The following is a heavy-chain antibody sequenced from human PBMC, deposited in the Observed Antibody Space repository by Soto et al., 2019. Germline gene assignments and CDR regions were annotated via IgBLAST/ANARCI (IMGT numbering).Heavy chain of an antibody. CDR3: TSRRDWTAVDPRDY. CDR2: IRNKTNNYAT. D-gene: IGHD5-18*01. J-gene: IGHJ4*02. CDR1: GFTFSDSA. V-gene: IGHV3-73*02. Sequence: EVQLVESGGGLVQPGGSLKLSCAASGFTFSDSAMHWVRQASGKGLEWVGRIRNKTNNYATAYIASVKGRFTISRDDSTNTVYLKMSSLKIDDTVVYFCTSRRDWTAVDPRDYWGLGTLVTVSS.